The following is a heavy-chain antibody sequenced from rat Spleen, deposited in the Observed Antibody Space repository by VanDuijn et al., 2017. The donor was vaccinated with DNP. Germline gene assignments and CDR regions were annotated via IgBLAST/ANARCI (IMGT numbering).Heavy chain of an antibody. CDR2: IINDGKRT. CDR1: GFIFSDYN. Sequence: EVQLVESGGGLVQPGRSLKLSCAASGFIFSDYNMAWVRQAPKKGLEWVATIINDGKRTYYRDSVKGRFTISRDNAKRILYLQTDSLRSEDTATYYCTTLNFYDGGDGDALDAWVQGTSVTVSS. J-gene: IGHJ4*01. CDR3: TTLNFYDGGDGDALDA. D-gene: IGHD1-12*02. V-gene: IGHV5S10*01.